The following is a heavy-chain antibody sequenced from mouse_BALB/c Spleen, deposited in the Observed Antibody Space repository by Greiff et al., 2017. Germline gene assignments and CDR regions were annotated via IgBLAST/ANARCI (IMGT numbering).Heavy chain of an antibody. Sequence: VQLQQSGAELARPGASVKLSCKASGYTFTDYYINWVKQRTGQGLEWIGEIYPGSGNTYYNEKFKGKATLTADKSSSTAYMQLSSLTSEDSAVYFCARLAYYGNNYAMDYWGQGTSVTVSS. D-gene: IGHD2-10*01. V-gene: IGHV1-77*01. J-gene: IGHJ4*01. CDR3: ARLAYYGNNYAMDY. CDR2: IYPGSGNT. CDR1: GYTFTDYY.